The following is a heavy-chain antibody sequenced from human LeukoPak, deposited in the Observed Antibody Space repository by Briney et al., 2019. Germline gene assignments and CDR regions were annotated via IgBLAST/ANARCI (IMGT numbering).Heavy chain of an antibody. CDR1: GFTFSSYA. J-gene: IGHJ6*02. Sequence: GGSLRLSCAASGFTFSSYAMSWVRQAPGKGLEWVSAISGSSGSTYYADSVKGRFTISRDNSKNTLYLQMNSLRAEDTAVYYCAKDDHSYGLPGTLGGMDVWGQGTTVTVSS. CDR3: AKDDHSYGLPGTLGGMDV. CDR2: ISGSSGST. D-gene: IGHD5-18*01. V-gene: IGHV3-23*01.